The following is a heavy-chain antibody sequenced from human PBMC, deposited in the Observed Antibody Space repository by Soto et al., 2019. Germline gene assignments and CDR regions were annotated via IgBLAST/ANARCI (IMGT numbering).Heavy chain of an antibody. CDR3: AKDIAGTTFFDY. J-gene: IGHJ4*02. V-gene: IGHV3-30*18. Sequence: GGSLRLSCAASGFTFSSYGMHWVRQAPGKGLEWVAVISYDGSNKYYADSVKGRFTISRDNSKNTLYLQMNSLGAEDTAVYYCAKDIAGTTFFDYWGQGTLVTVSS. D-gene: IGHD1-7*01. CDR1: GFTFSSYG. CDR2: ISYDGSNK.